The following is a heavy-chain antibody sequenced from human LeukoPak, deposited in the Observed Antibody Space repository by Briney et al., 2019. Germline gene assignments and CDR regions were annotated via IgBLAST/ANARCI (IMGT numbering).Heavy chain of an antibody. CDR1: GFTFRRYG. CDR3: AELGITMIGGV. Sequence: PGGSLRLSCAASGFTFRRYGMNWVRQAPGKGLEWVSYISSSGSTIYCADSVKGRFTISRDNAKNSLYLQMNSLRAEDTAVYYCAELGITMIGGVWGKGTTVTISS. J-gene: IGHJ6*04. D-gene: IGHD3-10*02. CDR2: ISSSGSTI. V-gene: IGHV3-48*03.